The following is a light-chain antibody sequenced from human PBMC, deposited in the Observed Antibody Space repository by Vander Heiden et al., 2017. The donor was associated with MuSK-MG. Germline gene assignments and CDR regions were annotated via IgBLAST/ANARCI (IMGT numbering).Light chain of an antibody. CDR3: QKHGSAPLT. CDR1: QGMSDN. J-gene: IGKJ3*01. CDR2: AAS. Sequence: DIQMTQSPSSLSASLGDRVTITCRASQGMSDNLAWYQQKPGKALKLLIYAASTLHSGVPSRFSGSGSGTDFTLTISSLQPEDVATYYCQKHGSAPLTFGPGTKVDIK. V-gene: IGKV1-27*01.